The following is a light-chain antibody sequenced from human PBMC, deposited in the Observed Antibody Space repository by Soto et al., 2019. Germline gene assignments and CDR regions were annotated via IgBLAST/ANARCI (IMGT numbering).Light chain of an antibody. J-gene: IGKJ2*01. CDR3: MQALQTPYT. CDR1: QRLLHSNGNNF. Sequence: EIVMTQSPPSLTVTPGEPASISCRSSQRLLHSNGNNFLDWYLQKPGQSPQLLIYLGSNRASGVPDRVSGSVAGTDFTLKISRVEAEDVGVYYCMQALQTPYTFGQGTKLEIK. CDR2: LGS. V-gene: IGKV2-28*01.